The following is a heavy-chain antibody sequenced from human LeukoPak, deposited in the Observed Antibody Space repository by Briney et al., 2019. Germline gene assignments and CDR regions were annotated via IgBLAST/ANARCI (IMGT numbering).Heavy chain of an antibody. D-gene: IGHD3-10*01. V-gene: IGHV3-13*01. CDR1: GFTFSSYD. Sequence: GGSLRLSCAASGFTFSSYDMHWVRRATGKGLEWVSAIGTAGDTYYADSVKGRFTISRDNSKNTLYLQMNSLRAEDTAVYYCAKVFGFGEPRAYYYGMDVWGQGTTVTVSS. CDR2: IGTAGDT. CDR3: AKVFGFGEPRAYYYGMDV. J-gene: IGHJ6*02.